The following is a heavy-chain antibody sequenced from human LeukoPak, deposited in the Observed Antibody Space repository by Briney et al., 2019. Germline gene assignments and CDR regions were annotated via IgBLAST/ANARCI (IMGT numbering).Heavy chain of an antibody. V-gene: IGHV3-48*03. Sequence: GGSLRLSCAASGFTFSSYAMNWVRQAPGKGLEWVSYISSSGSTIYYADSVKGRFTISRDNAKNSLYLQMNSLRAEDTAVYYCARDGPRDGYNSWGQGTLVTVSS. D-gene: IGHD5-24*01. J-gene: IGHJ4*02. CDR3: ARDGPRDGYNS. CDR2: ISSSGSTI. CDR1: GFTFSSYA.